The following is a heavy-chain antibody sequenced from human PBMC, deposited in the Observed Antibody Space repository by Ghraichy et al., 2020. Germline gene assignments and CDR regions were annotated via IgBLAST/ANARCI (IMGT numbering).Heavy chain of an antibody. J-gene: IGHJ4*02. CDR2: IKSKTDGGTT. D-gene: IGHD3-3*01. CDR1: GFTFSNAW. Sequence: GGSLRLSCAASGFTFSNAWMNWVRQAPGKGLEWVGRIKSKTDGGTTDYAAPRKGRFTISSDDSKNPLYLQMNSLKTEDTAVYYCTSTYYDFGSGFFDYWGQGTLVTVSS. CDR3: TSTYYDFGSGFFDY. V-gene: IGHV3-15*07.